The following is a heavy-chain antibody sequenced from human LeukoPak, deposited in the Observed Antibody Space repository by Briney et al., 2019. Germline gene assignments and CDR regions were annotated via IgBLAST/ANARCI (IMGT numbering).Heavy chain of an antibody. CDR2: IWFDGSNK. D-gene: IGHD3-10*02. V-gene: IGHV3-30*02. CDR3: CSGSPKGVDY. J-gene: IGHJ4*02. CDR1: KFTFSTYG. Sequence: GGSLRLSCAASKFTFSTYGMHWVRQAPGKGLEWVAFIWFDGSNKYYADFVKGRFTISRDNSKNTLYLQMNSLRAEDTAVYYCCSGSPKGVDYWGQGTLVTVSS.